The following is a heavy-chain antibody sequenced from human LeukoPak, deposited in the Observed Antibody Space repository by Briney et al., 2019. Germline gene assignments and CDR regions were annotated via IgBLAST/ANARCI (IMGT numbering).Heavy chain of an antibody. CDR1: GGSIGTYY. J-gene: IGHJ6*03. CDR2: IYVTGN. V-gene: IGHV4-59*08. CDR3: ARHIGGGIEDMDV. Sequence: SETLSLTCTVSGGSIGTYYWSWVRQSPGKGLEWIGYIYVTGNRYNPYLQSRVTISVDTSRNQFFLKMSSVTAADMAVYYCARHIGGGIEDMDVWGKGTKVTVSS. D-gene: IGHD3-16*02.